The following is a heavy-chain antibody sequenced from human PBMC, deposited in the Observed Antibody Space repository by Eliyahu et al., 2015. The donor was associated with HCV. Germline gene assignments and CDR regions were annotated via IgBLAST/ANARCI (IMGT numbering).Heavy chain of an antibody. D-gene: IGHD5-12*01. V-gene: IGHV4-59*01. CDR2: VSYTGTT. Sequence: QLQLQESGPGLVKPSETLSLTCTVAGDSINHYYWTWIRQSPGQGLECIGYVSYTGTTNYNPSLKSRATISLDMSKDQVSLKLTSVTAADTAVYYCARGPGQYSGYDPRSRFDYWGQGILVTVSS. CDR3: ARGPGQYSGYDPRSRFDY. J-gene: IGHJ4*02. CDR1: GDSINHYY.